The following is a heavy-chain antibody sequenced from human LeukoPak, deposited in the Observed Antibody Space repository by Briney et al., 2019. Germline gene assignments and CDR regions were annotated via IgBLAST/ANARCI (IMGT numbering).Heavy chain of an antibody. D-gene: IGHD5-12*01. Sequence: GGPLRLFCAAYGFSLSGYWMSGVRQAPGKGLEWVARLHADGNEKYFVHSVKGRFTVSRDNAKNSLYLQMNILRVEDTAVYYCARGGYSFDYLGQGTLVTVSS. V-gene: IGHV3-7*01. J-gene: IGHJ4*02. CDR1: GFSLSGYW. CDR3: ARGGYSFDY. CDR2: LHADGNEK.